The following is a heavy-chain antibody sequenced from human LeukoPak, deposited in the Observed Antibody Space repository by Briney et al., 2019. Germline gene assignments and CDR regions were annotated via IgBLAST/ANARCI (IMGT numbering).Heavy chain of an antibody. V-gene: IGHV3-33*05. CDR1: GFTFRSYG. J-gene: IGHJ4*02. CDR2: ISSDGRNE. D-gene: IGHD1/OR15-1a*01. Sequence: GGSLRLSCVASGFTFRSYGIHWVRQAAGKGLEWVALISSDGRNEYYADSVKGRFTISRDNSKKTLYMEMNRLRAEDTDVYYCEKGAMNTGGYFHYWGQGTLVTVSS. CDR3: EKGAMNTGGYFHY.